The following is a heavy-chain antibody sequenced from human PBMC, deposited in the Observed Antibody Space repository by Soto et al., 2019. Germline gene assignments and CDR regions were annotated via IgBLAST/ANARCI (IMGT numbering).Heavy chain of an antibody. CDR1: GVTVCSYA. D-gene: IGHD5-18*01. V-gene: IGHV3-23*01. Sequence: GGSPRICCAACGVTVCSYAMGGVRQEPGKGLEWLSGINDSGGSTYYADSVKGRFTISRDNSKNTLYLQMNSLRAGDTAVYYCARATAMVPFGAFDIWGQGTMVTVSS. CDR2: INDSGGST. J-gene: IGHJ3*02. CDR3: ARATAMVPFGAFDI.